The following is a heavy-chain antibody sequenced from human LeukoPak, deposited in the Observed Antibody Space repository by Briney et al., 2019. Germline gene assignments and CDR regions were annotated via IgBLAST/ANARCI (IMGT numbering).Heavy chain of an antibody. V-gene: IGHV4-59*08. J-gene: IGHJ6*02. CDR2: IYYSGST. CDR3: ARHRGYSYGYIYYYYYGMDV. D-gene: IGHD5-18*01. CDR1: GGSISSYY. Sequence: SETLSLTCTVSGGSISSYYWSWIRQPPGKGLEWIGYIYYSGSTNYNPSLKSRVTISVDTSKNQFSLKLSSVTAADTAVYYCARHRGYSYGYIYYYYYGMDVWSQGTTVTVSS.